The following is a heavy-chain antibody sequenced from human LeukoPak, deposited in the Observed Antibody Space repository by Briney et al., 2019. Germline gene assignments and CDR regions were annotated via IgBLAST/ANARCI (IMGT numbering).Heavy chain of an antibody. J-gene: IGHJ3*02. CDR1: GYTFTGYY. Sequence: ASVKVSCKASGYTFTGYYMHWVRQAPGQGLEWMGWINPNSGGTNYAQKFQGRVTMTRDTSISTAYMELSRLRSDDTAVYYCASSVSGGVCFYCAFDIWGQGTMVTVSS. D-gene: IGHD2-8*02. V-gene: IGHV1-2*02. CDR3: ASSVSGGVCFYCAFDI. CDR2: INPNSGGT.